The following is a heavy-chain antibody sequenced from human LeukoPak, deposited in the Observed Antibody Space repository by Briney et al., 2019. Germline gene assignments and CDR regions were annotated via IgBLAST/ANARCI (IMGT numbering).Heavy chain of an antibody. D-gene: IGHD3-22*01. V-gene: IGHV3-11*01. CDR2: ISSGSTI. CDR1: GFTFSDYY. Sequence: GGSLRLSCAASGFTFSDYYMSWVRQAPGKGLEWVSYISSGSTIYYADSVKGRFTISRDNAKNSLYLQMNSLRAEDTAVYYCARWSTYYYDSSGYYSDYWGQGTLVTVSS. CDR3: ARWSTYYYDSSGYYSDY. J-gene: IGHJ4*02.